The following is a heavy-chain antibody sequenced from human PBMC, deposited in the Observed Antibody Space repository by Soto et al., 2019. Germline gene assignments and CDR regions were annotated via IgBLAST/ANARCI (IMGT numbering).Heavy chain of an antibody. CDR1: GFTFSSYG. V-gene: IGHV3-33*01. CDR2: IWYDGSNK. CDR3: AAQGAYGDYASYCYYYHGKEG. J-gene: IGHJ6*02. D-gene: IGHD4-17*01. Sequence: GGSLRLSCAASGFTFSSYGMHWVRQAPGKGLEWVAVIWYDGSNKYYADSVKGRFTISRDNSKNTLYLQMNSLRAEDTAVYYCAAQGAYGDYASYCYYYHGKEGWGQGTTVTVPS.